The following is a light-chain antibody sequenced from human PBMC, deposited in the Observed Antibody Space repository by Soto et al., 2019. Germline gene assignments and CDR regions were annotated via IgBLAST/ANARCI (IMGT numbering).Light chain of an antibody. J-gene: IGLJ2*01. CDR3: AAWDDSLSGPV. Sequence: QAVVTQPPSASGTPGQRVTISCSGSSSNIGSNSVFWYQQLPGTAPKLLIFLNNERPSGVPDRFSASKSGTSASLAISGLRSEDEAHYYCAAWDDSLSGPVFGGGTKLTVL. CDR1: SSNIGSNS. V-gene: IGLV1-47*02. CDR2: LNN.